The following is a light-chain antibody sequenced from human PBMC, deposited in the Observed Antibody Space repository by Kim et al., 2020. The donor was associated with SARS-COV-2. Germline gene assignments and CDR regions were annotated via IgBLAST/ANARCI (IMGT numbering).Light chain of an antibody. V-gene: IGLV1-40*01. CDR1: SSNIGAGYD. CDR2: GNS. J-gene: IGLJ3*02. Sequence: QWVTISCTGSSSNIGAGYDVHWYQQLPGTAPKLLIYGNSNRPSGVPDRFSGSKSGTSASLAITGLQAEDEADYYCQSYDSSLSGSVFGGGTKLTVL. CDR3: QSYDSSLSGSV.